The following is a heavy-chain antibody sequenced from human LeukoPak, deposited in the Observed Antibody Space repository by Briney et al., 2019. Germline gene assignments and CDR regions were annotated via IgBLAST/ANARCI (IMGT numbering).Heavy chain of an antibody. J-gene: IGHJ4*02. CDR1: GFTFSSYW. CDR2: INTDGSST. D-gene: IGHD6-6*01. V-gene: IGHV3-74*01. CDR3: ARDKWKSIAARPGLDY. Sequence: GGALRLSCAASGFTFSSYWMHWVRQAPGKGLVWVSRINTDGSSTSYADSVKGRFTISRDNAKNTLYLQMNSLRAEDTAVYYCARDKWKSIAARPGLDYWGQGTLVTVSS.